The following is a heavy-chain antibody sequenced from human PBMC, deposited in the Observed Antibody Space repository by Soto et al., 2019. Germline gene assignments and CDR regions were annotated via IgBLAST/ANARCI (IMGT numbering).Heavy chain of an antibody. Sequence: SETLSLTCTVSGGSISSSSYYWGWIRQPPGKGLEWIGSIYYSGSTYYNPSLKSRVTISVDTSKNQFSLKLSSVTAADTAVYYCARESTYYDILTGYSRYNWFDPWGQGTLVTVS. V-gene: IGHV4-39*01. CDR2: IYYSGST. D-gene: IGHD3-9*01. J-gene: IGHJ5*02. CDR3: ARESTYYDILTGYSRYNWFDP. CDR1: GGSISSSSYY.